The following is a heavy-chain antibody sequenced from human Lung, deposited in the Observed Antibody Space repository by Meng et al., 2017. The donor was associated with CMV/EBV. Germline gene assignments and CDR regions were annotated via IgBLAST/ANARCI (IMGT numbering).Heavy chain of an antibody. V-gene: IGHV3-7*01. D-gene: IGHD4-17*01. CDR1: GFTFNKAR. CDR3: ARDLHGDLNY. CDR2: IKYDGSEK. J-gene: IGHJ4*02. Sequence: GESLKISCAASGFTFNKARMTWVRQAPGKGLEWVANIKYDGSEKYYVDSVKGRFSISRDNGKNSLYLQMNSLRVEDTALYYCARDLHGDLNYWGQGTLVTVSS.